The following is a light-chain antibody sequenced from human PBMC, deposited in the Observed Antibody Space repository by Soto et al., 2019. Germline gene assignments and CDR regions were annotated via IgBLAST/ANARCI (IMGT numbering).Light chain of an antibody. Sequence: EIVLTQSPATLSLSPGEGATLSCRASQSVSTDLAWYQHKPGQAPRLLIYGASNRATGVAARFSGSGSGTDFTLTISSLEPEDSAVYYCQQRDSWWTFGQGTKVES. V-gene: IGKV3-11*01. CDR2: GAS. J-gene: IGKJ1*01. CDR1: QSVSTD. CDR3: QQRDSWWT.